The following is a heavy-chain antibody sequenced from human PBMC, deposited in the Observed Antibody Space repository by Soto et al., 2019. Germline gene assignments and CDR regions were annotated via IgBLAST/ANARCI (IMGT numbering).Heavy chain of an antibody. CDR3: ASHYYDSSGYNYYCGMDV. D-gene: IGHD3-22*01. V-gene: IGHV1-69*12. J-gene: IGHJ6*02. CDR2: IIPMFGTA. Sequence: QVQLVQSGAEVKKPGSSVKVSCKASGGTFSSYAISWVRQAPGQGLEWMGVIIPMFGTADYAQKFQGRVTITADESPSTASMELSGLRSEDTAVYYCASHYYDSSGYNYYCGMDVWGQGTTVTVSS. CDR1: GGTFSSYA.